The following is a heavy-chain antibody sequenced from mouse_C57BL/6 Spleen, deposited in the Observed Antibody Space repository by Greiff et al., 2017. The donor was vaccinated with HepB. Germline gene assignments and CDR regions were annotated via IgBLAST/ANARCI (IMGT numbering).Heavy chain of an antibody. Sequence: EVQLQQSGPVLVKPGASVKMSCKASGYTFTDYYMNWVKQSHGKSLEWIGVINPYNGGTSYNQKFKGKATLTVDKSSSTAYMELNSLTSEDSAVYYCERLQGDEAYWGQGTLVTVSA. CDR1: GYTFTDYY. CDR3: ERLQGDEAY. J-gene: IGHJ3*01. V-gene: IGHV1-19*01. CDR2: INPYNGGT.